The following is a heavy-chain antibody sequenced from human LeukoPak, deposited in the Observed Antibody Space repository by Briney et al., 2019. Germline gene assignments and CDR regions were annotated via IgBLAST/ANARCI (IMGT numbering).Heavy chain of an antibody. Sequence: GGSLRLSCAASGFTFSSFWMHWVRQAPGKGLVWVSRIKSDGSTNYADSVKGRFTISRDNAKNTVSLQMNSLRVEDTGVYYCARAPSEIGGYYPEYFRHWGQGTLVTVSS. CDR2: IKSDGST. CDR3: ARAPSEIGGYYPEYFRH. J-gene: IGHJ1*01. D-gene: IGHD3-22*01. V-gene: IGHV3-74*01. CDR1: GFTFSSFW.